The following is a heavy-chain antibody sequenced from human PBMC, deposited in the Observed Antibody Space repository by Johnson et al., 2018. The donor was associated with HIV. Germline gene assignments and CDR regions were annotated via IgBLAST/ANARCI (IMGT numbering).Heavy chain of an antibody. CDR1: GFTFSDYY. CDR3: AKAVSGSYDDAFDI. J-gene: IGHJ3*02. CDR2: ITSSGTSS. Sequence: QVLLVESGGGLVKPGGSLRLSCAASGFTFSDYYMSWIRQAPGKGLEWVSYITSSGTSSYYADSVKGRLTISRDNAKNSLYLQMNSLRAEDTALYYCAKAVSGSYDDAFDIWGQGTMVTVSS. D-gene: IGHD1-26*01. V-gene: IGHV3-11*01.